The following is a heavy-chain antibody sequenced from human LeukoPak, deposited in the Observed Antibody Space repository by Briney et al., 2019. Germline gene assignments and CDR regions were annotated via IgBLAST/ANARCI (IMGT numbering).Heavy chain of an antibody. Sequence: GGSLRLFCAASGFTFSDYYMSWIRQAPGKGLEWVSYISSSSSYTNYADSVKGRFTISRDNAKNSLYLQMNSLRAEDTAVYYCAREGRHCSGGSCHDAFDIWGQGTMVTVSS. CDR2: ISSSSSYT. J-gene: IGHJ3*02. D-gene: IGHD2-15*01. CDR3: AREGRHCSGGSCHDAFDI. V-gene: IGHV3-11*06. CDR1: GFTFSDYY.